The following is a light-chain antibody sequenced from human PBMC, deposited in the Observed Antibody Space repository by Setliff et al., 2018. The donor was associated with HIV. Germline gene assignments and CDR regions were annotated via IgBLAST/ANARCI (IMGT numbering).Light chain of an antibody. CDR3: CSYAAGPTYV. V-gene: IGLV2-23*02. CDR2: EVS. Sequence: QSALTQPASVSGSPGQSITISCSGTSSDVGRYKFVAWYQQHPGKAPKLMIYEVSERPSGVSNRLSGSKSGNTASLTISGLQAEDEAVYYCCSYAAGPTYVFGTGTKVTVL. CDR1: SSDVGRYKF. J-gene: IGLJ1*01.